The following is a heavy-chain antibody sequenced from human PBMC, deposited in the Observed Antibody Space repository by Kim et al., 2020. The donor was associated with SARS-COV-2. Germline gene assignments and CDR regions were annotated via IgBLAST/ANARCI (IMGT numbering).Heavy chain of an antibody. J-gene: IGHJ4*02. D-gene: IGHD3-3*01. CDR3: ARDLDYDFWSGYSRSFDY. Sequence: KGRFTSSRDNAKTSLYLQMNSLRDEDTAVYYCARDLDYDFWSGYSRSFDYWGQGTLVTVSS. V-gene: IGHV3-48*02.